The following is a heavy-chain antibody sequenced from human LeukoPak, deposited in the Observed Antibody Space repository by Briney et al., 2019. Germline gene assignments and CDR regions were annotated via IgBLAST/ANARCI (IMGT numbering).Heavy chain of an antibody. CDR3: ARGGSMYDSGGRLGY. CDR2: TSGDGITT. J-gene: IGHJ4*02. V-gene: IGHV3-43*02. Sequence: GGSLRLSCAASGFTFHNYAIHWVRQAPGKGLEWVSLTSGDGITTYFADSVKGRFTISRDNSKSSLFLQMDSLRAEDTAVYYCARGGSMYDSGGRLGYWGQGTLVTVSS. CDR1: GFTFHNYA. D-gene: IGHD3-22*01.